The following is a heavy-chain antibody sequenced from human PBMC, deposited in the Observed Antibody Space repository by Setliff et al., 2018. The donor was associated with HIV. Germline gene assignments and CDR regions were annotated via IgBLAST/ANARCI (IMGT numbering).Heavy chain of an antibody. J-gene: IGHJ4*02. CDR2: VSSRGDT. CDR3: ARAAAGNTGPFDL. D-gene: IGHD3-10*01. CDR1: DSGTYY. V-gene: IGHV4-4*07. Sequence: PSETLSLTCTVSDSGTYYRSWIPQPAGKGLEWIGRVSSRGDTNYNPSLKSRVTMSVDTSKNQFSLKLTSVTASDTAVYYCARAAAGNTGPFDLWGQGSPVTVSS.